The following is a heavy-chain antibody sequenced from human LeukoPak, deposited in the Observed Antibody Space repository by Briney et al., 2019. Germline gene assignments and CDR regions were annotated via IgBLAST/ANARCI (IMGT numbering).Heavy chain of an antibody. Sequence: GASVKVSCKASGYTFTSYGISWVRQAPGQGLEVVGWISAYNGNSYYAQNLQGRVTMTTDTSTSTAYMELRSLRSDDTAVYYCAREAQQLVTIYFDYWGQGTLVTVSS. V-gene: IGHV1-18*01. CDR3: AREAQQLVTIYFDY. J-gene: IGHJ4*02. D-gene: IGHD1-1*01. CDR1: GYTFTSYG. CDR2: ISAYNGNS.